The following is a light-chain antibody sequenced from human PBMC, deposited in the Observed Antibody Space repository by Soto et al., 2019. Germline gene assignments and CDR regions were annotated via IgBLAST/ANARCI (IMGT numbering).Light chain of an antibody. CDR2: KAT. CDR3: QRSNDYQYI. Sequence: DIQMTQSPSTLSASVGDRVTITCRASQSITTWLAWYQQKPGKAPKLLIYKATNLQSGVPSRFSGSGSGTEFSLNISSLQPDDCATYYCQRSNDYQYIFGQGTKLEIK. J-gene: IGKJ2*01. V-gene: IGKV1-5*03. CDR1: QSITTW.